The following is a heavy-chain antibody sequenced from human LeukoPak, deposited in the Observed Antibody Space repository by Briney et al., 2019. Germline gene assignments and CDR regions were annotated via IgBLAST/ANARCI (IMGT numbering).Heavy chain of an antibody. CDR3: ARLPPGPLDYGDFDLRDKRDKAPKAYGMDV. CDR2: IYPGDSDT. V-gene: IGHV5-51*01. D-gene: IGHD4-17*01. CDR1: GYSFTSYW. Sequence: AGESLKISCKGSGYSFTSYWIGWVRQMPGKGLEWMGIIYPGDSDTRYSPSFQGQVTISADKSISTAYLQWSSLKASDTAMYYCARLPPGPLDYGDFDLRDKRDKAPKAYGMDVWGQGTTVTVSS. J-gene: IGHJ6*02.